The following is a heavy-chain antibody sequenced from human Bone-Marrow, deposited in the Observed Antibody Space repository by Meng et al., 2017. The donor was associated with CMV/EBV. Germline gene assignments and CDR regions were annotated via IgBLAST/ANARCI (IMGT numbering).Heavy chain of an antibody. CDR2: INWNGGST. CDR1: GFTFSSYS. Sequence: GGSLRLSCAASGFTFSSYSMNWVRQAPGKGLEWVSGINWNGGSTGYADSVKGRFTISRDNAKNSLYLQMNSLRAEDTALYYCARTLGYCSSTSCYTEYYFDYWGQGTLVTVSS. J-gene: IGHJ4*02. D-gene: IGHD2-2*02. CDR3: ARTLGYCSSTSCYTEYYFDY. V-gene: IGHV3-20*04.